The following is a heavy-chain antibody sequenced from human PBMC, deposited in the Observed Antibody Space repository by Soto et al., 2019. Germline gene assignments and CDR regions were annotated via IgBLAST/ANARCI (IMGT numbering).Heavy chain of an antibody. J-gene: IGHJ4*02. CDR1: GFTFSSYG. CDR3: ARGSVYGGSRYYFDF. CDR2: ISYDGSNK. Sequence: PGGSLRLSCAASGFTFSSYGMHWVRQAPGKGLEWVAVISYDGSNKYYADSVKGRFTISRDNSKNTLYLQMNSLRAEDTAVYYCARGSVYGGSRYYFDFWGQGTLVTVSS. D-gene: IGHD5-12*01. V-gene: IGHV3-30*03.